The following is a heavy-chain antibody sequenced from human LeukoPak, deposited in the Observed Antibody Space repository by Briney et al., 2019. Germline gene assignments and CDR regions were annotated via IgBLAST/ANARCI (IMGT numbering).Heavy chain of an antibody. CDR3: VRVLTGS. J-gene: IGHJ4*02. V-gene: IGHV4-34*01. CDR2: INHSGRT. Sequence: SETLSLTCAVYGGSFSTYYWSWIRQPPGKGLEWIGEINHSGRTNYNPSLMGRVTISIDTSKNLLSLKVTSVTAADTAVYYCVRVLTGSWGQGTLVTVSS. CDR1: GGSFSTYY. D-gene: IGHD3-9*01.